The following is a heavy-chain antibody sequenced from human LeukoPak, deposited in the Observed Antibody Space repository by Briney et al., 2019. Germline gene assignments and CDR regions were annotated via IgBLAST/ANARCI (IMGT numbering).Heavy chain of an antibody. V-gene: IGHV1-2*06. Sequence: ASVKVSCKASGYTFTGYYMHWVRHAPGQGLEWMGRNNPSSCGTNYAQKFQGRVTMTRDMSIRTAYVALSSVRSRDTAGYYCARDQSSCYLRFDYWGQGTLVTVSS. CDR2: NNPSSCGT. CDR1: GYTFTGYY. CDR3: ARDQSSCYLRFDY. D-gene: IGHD6-13*01. J-gene: IGHJ4*02.